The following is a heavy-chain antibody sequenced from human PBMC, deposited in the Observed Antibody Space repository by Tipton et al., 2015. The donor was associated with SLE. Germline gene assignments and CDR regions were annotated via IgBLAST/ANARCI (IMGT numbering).Heavy chain of an antibody. V-gene: IGHV4-31*03. Sequence: LRLSCTVSGDSINSDGYFWTWIRQPPGKGLEWIGYIYYSGSTYYNPSLQSRLPMSVDTSRNQFSLKLTSVTAADTAVYFCARFDYSNWDDYWGQGTLVTVSS. CDR2: IYYSGST. CDR1: GDSINSDGYF. CDR3: ARFDYSNWDDY. J-gene: IGHJ4*02. D-gene: IGHD4-11*01.